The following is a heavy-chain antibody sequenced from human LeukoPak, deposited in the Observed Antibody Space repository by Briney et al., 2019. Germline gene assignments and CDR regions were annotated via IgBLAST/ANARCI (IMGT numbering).Heavy chain of an antibody. CDR2: ISWNSGSI. Sequence: PGRSLRLSCAASGFTFDDYAMHWVRQAPGKGLEWVSGISWNSGSIGYADSVKGRFTISRDNAKNSLYPQMNSLRAEDTALYYCAKDGKYYYGSGSYHYWGQGTLVTVSS. D-gene: IGHD3-10*01. CDR3: AKDGKYYYGSGSYHY. V-gene: IGHV3-9*01. CDR1: GFTFDDYA. J-gene: IGHJ4*02.